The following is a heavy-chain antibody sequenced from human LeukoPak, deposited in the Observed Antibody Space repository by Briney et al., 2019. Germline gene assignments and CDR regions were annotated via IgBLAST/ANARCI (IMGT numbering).Heavy chain of an antibody. J-gene: IGHJ1*01. D-gene: IGHD2/OR15-2a*01. Sequence: GGSLRLSCAASGFTFKKYWMNWVRQVPGKGLECLANIKEDGSETYYADSVKGRFTISRDNFKNTLYLQMNSLRAEDTALYYCARDMDDDNTFAPLFQHWGQGTLVTVSS. CDR1: GFTFKKYW. V-gene: IGHV3-7*03. CDR3: ARDMDDDNTFAPLFQH. CDR2: IKEDGSET.